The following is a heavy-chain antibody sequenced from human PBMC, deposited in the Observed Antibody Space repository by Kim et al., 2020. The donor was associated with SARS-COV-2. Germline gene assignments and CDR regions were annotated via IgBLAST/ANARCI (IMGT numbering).Heavy chain of an antibody. CDR1: GFTFSSYG. CDR2: IWYDGSNK. J-gene: IGHJ6*02. Sequence: GGSLRLSCAASGFTFSSYGMHWVRQAPGKGLEWVAVIWYDGSNKYYADSVKGRFTISRDNSKNTLYLQMNSLRAEDTAVYYCARGSYDSSGSYYYGMDVWGQGTTVTVSS. V-gene: IGHV3-33*01. D-gene: IGHD3-22*01. CDR3: ARGSYDSSGSYYYGMDV.